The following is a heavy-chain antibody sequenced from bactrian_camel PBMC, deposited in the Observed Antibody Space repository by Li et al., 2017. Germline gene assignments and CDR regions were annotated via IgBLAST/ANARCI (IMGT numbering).Heavy chain of an antibody. D-gene: IGHD4*01. J-gene: IGHJ4*01. Sequence: HVQLVESGGGSVQTGGSLRLSCVVSGHSRGSNCVGWFRLPPGRAPAEREGIAAIRKSGGETWYHDSVKGRFTISHDAAKNTVYLQMDSLKPEDTAMYYCAADFFNLQLARHYSNWGRGTQVTVS. CDR1: GHSRGSNC. V-gene: IGHV3-3*01. CDR3: AADFFNLQLARHYSN. CDR2: IRKSGGET.